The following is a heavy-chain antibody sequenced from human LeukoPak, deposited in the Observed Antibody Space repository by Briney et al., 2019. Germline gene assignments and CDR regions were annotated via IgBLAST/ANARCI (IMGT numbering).Heavy chain of an antibody. D-gene: IGHD3-10*01. CDR2: MNPNSGNT. V-gene: IGHV1-8*03. CDR3: ARGYYYDAFDI. J-gene: IGHJ3*02. Sequence: GASVKVYCKASGYTFTSYDINWVRQATGQGLEWMGWMNPNSGNTGYAQKFQGRVTITRNTSISTAYLELSSLRSEDTAVYYCARGYYYDAFDIWGQGTMVTVSS. CDR1: GYTFTSYD.